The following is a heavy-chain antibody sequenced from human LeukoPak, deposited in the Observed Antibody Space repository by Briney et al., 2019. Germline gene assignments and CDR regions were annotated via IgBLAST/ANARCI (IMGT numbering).Heavy chain of an antibody. V-gene: IGHV3-23*01. CDR3: ARDLEHIVVVTAPH. D-gene: IGHD2-21*02. J-gene: IGHJ3*01. Sequence: GGSLRLSCAASGFTFSRYGMSWVRQAPGKGLGWVSAISGSGGSTYYADSVKGRFTISRDNSKNALYLQMNSLRAEDTAVYYCARDLEHIVVVTAPHWGQGTVVTVSS. CDR1: GFTFSRYG. CDR2: ISGSGGST.